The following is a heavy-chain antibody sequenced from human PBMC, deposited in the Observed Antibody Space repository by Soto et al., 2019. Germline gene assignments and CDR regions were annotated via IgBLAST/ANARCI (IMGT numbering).Heavy chain of an antibody. D-gene: IGHD3-16*01. CDR3: AMVDNYVSPTPQDV. J-gene: IGHJ6*02. Sequence: QVQLVQSGDEVRKPGSSVKVTCKASGYIFVNYGTAWVRQAPGQGLEWMGWISPYSGNTHYASKVQGRLTMTTDTSTSTDYMKLGSLTSDDTAEYYCAMVDNYVSPTPQDVWGQGTTVTVSS. CDR1: GYIFVNYG. CDR2: ISPYSGNT. V-gene: IGHV1-18*01.